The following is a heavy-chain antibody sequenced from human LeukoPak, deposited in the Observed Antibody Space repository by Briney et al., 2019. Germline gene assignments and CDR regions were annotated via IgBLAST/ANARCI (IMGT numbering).Heavy chain of an antibody. D-gene: IGHD2-2*01. CDR3: ARVGPRRYCSGTSCYEDY. V-gene: IGHV1-2*02. CDR1: GYTFTGYY. CDR2: INPNSGGT. Sequence: GASVKVSCKASGYTFTGYYMHWVRQAPGQGLEWMGWINPNSGGTNYAQKFQGRVTMTRDTSISTAYMELSRLRSDDTAVYYCARVGPRRYCSGTSCYEDYWGQGTLVTVSS. J-gene: IGHJ4*02.